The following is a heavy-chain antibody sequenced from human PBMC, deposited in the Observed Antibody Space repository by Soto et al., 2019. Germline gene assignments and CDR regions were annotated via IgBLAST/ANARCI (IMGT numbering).Heavy chain of an antibody. V-gene: IGHV1-2*02. CDR1: GYNFVSNG. CDR3: ARPPGYISDWYYFDL. D-gene: IGHD3-9*01. J-gene: IGHJ4*02. Sequence: ASVKVSCKASGYNFVSNGLSWVRQAPGQGFEWVGRISPRSGGTNYAQKFQGRVTMTWDTSLNTAYMELSSLISEDTAVYYCARPPGYISDWYYFDLWGQGTLVTVSS. CDR2: ISPRSGGT.